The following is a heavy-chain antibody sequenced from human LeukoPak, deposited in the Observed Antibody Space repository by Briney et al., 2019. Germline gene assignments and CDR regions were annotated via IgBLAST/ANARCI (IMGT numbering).Heavy chain of an antibody. Sequence: SETLSLTCAVYGGSFSSYYWSWIRQPPGKGLEWIGYIYYSGSTNYNPSLKSRVTISVDTSKNQFSLKLSSVTAADTAVYYCARVLAAGTTKPLYYMDVWGKGTTVTVSS. CDR1: GGSFSSYY. J-gene: IGHJ6*03. CDR2: IYYSGST. V-gene: IGHV4-59*01. D-gene: IGHD1-1*01. CDR3: ARVLAAGTTKPLYYMDV.